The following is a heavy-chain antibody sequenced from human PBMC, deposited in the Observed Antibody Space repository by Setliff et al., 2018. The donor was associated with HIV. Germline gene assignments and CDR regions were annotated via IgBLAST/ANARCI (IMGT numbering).Heavy chain of an antibody. V-gene: IGHV4-39*07. CDR2: IYYSGRT. CDR1: GGSISSSSYY. D-gene: IGHD2-15*01. J-gene: IGHJ4*02. CDR3: VVYFIGNGGRGL. Sequence: SETLSLTCTVSGGSISSSSYYWGWIRQPPGKGLEWIGSIYYSGRTNYNPSLRSRVTISLDTSTSQFSQRLNSVTAADTAHYFCVVYFIGNGGRGLWGQGTQVTVSS.